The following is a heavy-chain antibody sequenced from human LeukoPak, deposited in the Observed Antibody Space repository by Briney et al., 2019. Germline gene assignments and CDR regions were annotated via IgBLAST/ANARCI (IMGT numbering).Heavy chain of an antibody. V-gene: IGHV3-7*01. J-gene: IGHJ4*02. CDR1: EFTFSDFW. CDR3: ARGPDYGARSDYLDY. Sequence: GGSLRLSCVASEFTFSDFWMTWVRQAPGKGLEWVADIKKDGSKKNQVDSLKGRFTISRDNARNSLYLQMNNLRAEDTAVYYCARGPDYGARSDYLDYWGQGTLVTVSS. CDR2: IKKDGSKK. D-gene: IGHD3-10*01.